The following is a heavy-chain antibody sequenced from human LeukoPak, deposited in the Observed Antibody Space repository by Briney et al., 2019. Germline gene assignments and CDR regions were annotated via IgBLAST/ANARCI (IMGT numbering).Heavy chain of an antibody. J-gene: IGHJ6*02. CDR3: ARLKCGGDCPLYYYYYGMDV. D-gene: IGHD2-21*02. CDR1: GGSISSYY. Sequence: PSETLSLTCTVSGGSISSYYWSWIRQPPGKGLEWIGYIYYSGSTNYNPSLKSRVTISVDTSKNQFSLKLSSVTAADTAVYHCARLKCGGDCPLYYYYYGMDVWGQGTTVTVSS. CDR2: IYYSGST. V-gene: IGHV4-59*08.